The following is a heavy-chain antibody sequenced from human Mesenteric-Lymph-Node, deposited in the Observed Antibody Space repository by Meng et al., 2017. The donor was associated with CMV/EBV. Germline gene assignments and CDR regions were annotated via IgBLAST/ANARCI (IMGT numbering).Heavy chain of an antibody. CDR2: INPNSGDT. V-gene: IGHV1-2*02. CDR3: VRDLTGDCSSTPCSLL. CDR1: GYTFIGYY. Sequence: DSVKVSCKASGYTFIGYYMHWVRQAPGQGLEWMAWINPNSGDTNYAQNFQGRVSLTRDTSISTAYMELSRLRSDDTAVYYCVRDLTGDCSSTPCSLLWGQGTLVTVSS. J-gene: IGHJ4*02. D-gene: IGHD2-2*01.